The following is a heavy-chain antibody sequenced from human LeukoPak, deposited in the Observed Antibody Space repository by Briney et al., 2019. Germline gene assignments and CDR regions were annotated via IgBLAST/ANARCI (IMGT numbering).Heavy chain of an antibody. J-gene: IGHJ4*02. CDR1: GYTFTRYY. V-gene: IGHV1-2*02. D-gene: IGHD1-26*01. CDR3: ARAGPFYSGNYLGF. Sequence: ASVKVSCKASGYTFTRYYIHWVRQAPGQGLEWMGWINPNSGDTNSAQKFQGRVTMTRDTSISTAYMELSRLTSDDTAVYYCARAGPFYSGNYLGFWGQGTLVTVSS. CDR2: INPNSGDT.